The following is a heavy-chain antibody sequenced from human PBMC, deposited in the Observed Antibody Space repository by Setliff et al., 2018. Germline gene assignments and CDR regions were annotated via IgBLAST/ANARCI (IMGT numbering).Heavy chain of an antibody. CDR2: IYRDGNT. Sequence: SETLSLTCAVSGYSINSGYYWGWIRQSPGKGLEWIGSIYRDGNTYYNPSLRSRVTISVDTSKNQFSLNLSSVTAADAAVYYCARDGYGDDWNTFVDVYYYYMDVWGKGTTVTVSS. CDR3: ARDGYGDDWNTFVDVYYYYMDV. CDR1: GYSINSGYY. J-gene: IGHJ6*03. V-gene: IGHV4-38-2*02. D-gene: IGHD5-18*01.